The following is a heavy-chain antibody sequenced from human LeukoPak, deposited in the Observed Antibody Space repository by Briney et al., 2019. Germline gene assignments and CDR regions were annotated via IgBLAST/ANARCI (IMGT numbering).Heavy chain of an antibody. J-gene: IGHJ6*04. Sequence: GGSLRLSCAASGFTFSTYRMNWVRQAPGKGLGWVSSISGSSNYIYYVDSVKGRFTISRDNAKNSLYLQMNSLRAEDTAVYYCVRDGLNSMVRGFDHYYGMDVWGKGTTVTVSS. D-gene: IGHD3-10*01. CDR3: VRDGLNSMVRGFDHYYGMDV. V-gene: IGHV3-21*01. CDR1: GFTFSTYR. CDR2: ISGSSNYI.